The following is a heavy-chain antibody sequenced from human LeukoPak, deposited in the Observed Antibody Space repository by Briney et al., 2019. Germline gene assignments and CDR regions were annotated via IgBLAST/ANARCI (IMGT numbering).Heavy chain of an antibody. V-gene: IGHV4-61*02. Sequence: SQTLSLTCTVSGGSISSGSYYWSWIRQPAGKGLEWIGRIYTSGSTNYNPSLKSRVTISVDTSKNQFSLKLSSVTAADTAVYCCARDSVAGTRAGGYYYYGMDVWGQGTTVTVSS. CDR3: ARDSVAGTRAGGYYYYGMDV. CDR1: GGSISSGSYY. CDR2: IYTSGST. J-gene: IGHJ6*02. D-gene: IGHD6-19*01.